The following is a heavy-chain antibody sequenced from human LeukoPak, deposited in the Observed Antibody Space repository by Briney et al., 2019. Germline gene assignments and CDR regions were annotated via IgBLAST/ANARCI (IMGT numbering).Heavy chain of an antibody. J-gene: IGHJ4*02. CDR3: ARLDFWSGYCFDY. D-gene: IGHD3-3*01. V-gene: IGHV3-66*02. Sequence: GGSLRLSCAASGFTVSSYYMSWVRQAPGKGLEWVSVIYSGGSTYYADSVKGRFTISRDNSKNTLYLQMNSLRAEDTAVYYCARLDFWSGYCFDYWGQGTLVTVSS. CDR1: GFTVSSYY. CDR2: IYSGGST.